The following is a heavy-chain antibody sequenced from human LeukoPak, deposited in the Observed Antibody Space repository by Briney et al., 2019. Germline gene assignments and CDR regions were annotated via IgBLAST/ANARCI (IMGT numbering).Heavy chain of an antibody. CDR3: ARQAGSYFLGYFDY. V-gene: IGHV4-59*08. J-gene: IGHJ4*02. CDR1: GGSISSYY. D-gene: IGHD1-26*01. Sequence: PSETLSLTCTVSGGSISSYYWSWIRQPPGKGLEWIGYIYYSGSTNYNPSLKSRVTISVDTSKNQFSLKLSSVTAADTAVYYCARQAGSYFLGYFDYWGQGTLVTVSS. CDR2: IYYSGST.